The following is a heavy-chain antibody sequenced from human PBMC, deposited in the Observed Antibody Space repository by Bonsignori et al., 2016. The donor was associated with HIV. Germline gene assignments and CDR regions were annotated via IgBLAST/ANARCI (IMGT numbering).Heavy chain of an antibody. V-gene: IGHV4-34*01. D-gene: IGHD5-18*01. CDR2: INHSGST. Sequence: WIRQPPGKGLEWIGEINHSGSTNYNPSLKSRVTISVDTSKNQFSLKLSSVTAADTAVYYCARVGGGYSYGLRLDYWGQGTLVTVSS. J-gene: IGHJ4*02. CDR3: ARVGGGYSYGLRLDY.